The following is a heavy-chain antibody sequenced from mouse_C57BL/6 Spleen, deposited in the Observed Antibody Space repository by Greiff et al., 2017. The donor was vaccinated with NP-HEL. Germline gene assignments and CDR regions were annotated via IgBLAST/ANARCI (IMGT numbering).Heavy chain of an antibody. Sequence: QVQLKESGAELARPGASVKLSCKASGYTFTSYGISWVKQRTGQGLEWIGEIYPRSGNTYYNEKFKGKATLTADKSSSTAYMELRSLTSEDSAVYFCARYHSLITTVVAGGYFDYWGQGTTLTVSS. D-gene: IGHD1-1*01. V-gene: IGHV1-81*01. J-gene: IGHJ2*01. CDR3: ARYHSLITTVVAGGYFDY. CDR1: GYTFTSYG. CDR2: IYPRSGNT.